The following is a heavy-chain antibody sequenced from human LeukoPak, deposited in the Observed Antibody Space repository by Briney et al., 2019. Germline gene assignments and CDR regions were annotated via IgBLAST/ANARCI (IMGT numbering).Heavy chain of an antibody. J-gene: IGHJ4*02. V-gene: IGHV2-70*04. CDR2: IDWDDDK. Sequence: ESGPALVKPTQTLTLTCTFSGFSLRTSGMRVSWIRQPPGKALEWLARIDWDDDKFYSTSLKTRLTISKDTSKNQVVLTMTNMDPVDTATYYCARMGSSGRFDYWGQGTLVTVSS. CDR3: ARMGSSGRFDY. D-gene: IGHD6-19*01. CDR1: GFSLRTSGMR.